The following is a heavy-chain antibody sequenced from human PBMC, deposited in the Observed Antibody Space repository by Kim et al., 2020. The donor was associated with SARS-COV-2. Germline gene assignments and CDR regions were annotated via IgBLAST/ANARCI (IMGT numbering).Heavy chain of an antibody. CDR3: AGEAGATTYPFDY. D-gene: IGHD5-12*01. V-gene: IGHV3-30*04. CDR1: GFTFSSYA. CDR2: ISYDGSNK. Sequence: GGSLRLSCAASGFTFSSYAMHWVRQAPGKGLEWVAVISYDGSNKYYADSVKGRFTISRDNSKNTLYLQMNSLRAEDTAVYYCAGEAGATTYPFDYWGQGTLVTVSS. J-gene: IGHJ4*02.